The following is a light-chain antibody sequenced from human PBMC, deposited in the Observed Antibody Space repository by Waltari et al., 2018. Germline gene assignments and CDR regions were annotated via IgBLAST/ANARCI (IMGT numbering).Light chain of an antibody. V-gene: IGLV1-51*01. J-gene: IGLJ2*01. CDR3: ATWDNSLSEVV. CDR1: ISHIGNYS. CDR2: DNN. Sequence: QSVLTQPPSVSAAPGPKVPISCSGSISHIGNYSVTWYHQLPGAAPKLLIYDNNKRPSGIPDRFSASKSGTSATLGITGLQIGDEADYYCATWDNSLSEVVFGGGTKLTVL.